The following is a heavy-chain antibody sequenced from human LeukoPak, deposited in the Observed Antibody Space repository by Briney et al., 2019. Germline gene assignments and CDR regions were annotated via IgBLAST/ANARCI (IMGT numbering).Heavy chain of an antibody. V-gene: IGHV3-7*01. D-gene: IGHD2-2*01. Sequence: GGSLRLSCAASGFTFSRYWMTWVRQAPGKGLEWVANIKQDGSEKYYVDSVKGRFTISRDNAKNSLYLQMDSLRAEDTAVYYCAREKEGYCSRTSCYLDYYYYYMDVWGKGTTVTISS. J-gene: IGHJ6*03. CDR2: IKQDGSEK. CDR1: GFTFSRYW. CDR3: AREKEGYCSRTSCYLDYYYYYMDV.